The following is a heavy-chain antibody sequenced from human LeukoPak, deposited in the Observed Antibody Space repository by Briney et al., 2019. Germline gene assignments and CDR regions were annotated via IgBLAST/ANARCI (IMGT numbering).Heavy chain of an antibody. V-gene: IGHV3-23*01. D-gene: IGHD3-9*01. Sequence: GSLRLSCAASGFTFSSYAMSWVRQAPGKGLEWVSAISGSGGSTYYADSVKGRFTISRDNSKNTLYLQMNSLRAEDTAVYYCAKDHGYYDILTGYYNVYYFDYWGQGTLVTVSS. CDR2: ISGSGGST. CDR1: GFTFSSYA. J-gene: IGHJ4*02. CDR3: AKDHGYYDILTGYYNVYYFDY.